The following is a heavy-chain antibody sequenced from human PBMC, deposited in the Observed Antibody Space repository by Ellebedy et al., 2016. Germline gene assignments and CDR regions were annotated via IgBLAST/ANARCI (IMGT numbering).Heavy chain of an antibody. V-gene: IGHV3-33*01. CDR2: IWYDGSNK. CDR3: ARDGGTVVTREGLDY. D-gene: IGHD4-23*01. CDR1: GFTFSNSG. Sequence: GESLKISXAASGFTFSNSGMHWVRQPPGKGLEWVAVIWYDGSNKYYEASVKGRFTISRDNSKNTLYLQMNSLRAEDTAVYYCARDGGTVVTREGLDYWGQGTLVTVSS. J-gene: IGHJ4*02.